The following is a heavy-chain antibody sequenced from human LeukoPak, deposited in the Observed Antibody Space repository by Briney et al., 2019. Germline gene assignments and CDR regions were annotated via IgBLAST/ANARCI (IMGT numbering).Heavy chain of an antibody. CDR2: IKSKADGGTT. V-gene: IGHV3-15*01. Sequence: SWVRQAPGKGLEWVGRIKSKADGGTTDYDAPVKGRFTISRDDSKNILYLQTNSLTTEDTAVYYCTTLTTTYYYGVDVWGQGTTVTVSS. CDR3: TTLTTTYYYGVDV. D-gene: IGHD3-3*01. J-gene: IGHJ6*02.